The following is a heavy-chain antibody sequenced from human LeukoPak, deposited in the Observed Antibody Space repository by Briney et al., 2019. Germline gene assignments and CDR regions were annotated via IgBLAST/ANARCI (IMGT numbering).Heavy chain of an antibody. D-gene: IGHD2-2*01. V-gene: IGHV4-34*01. CDR1: GGSFSGYY. J-gene: IGHJ6*02. Sequence: PSETLSLTCAVYGGSFSGYYWSWIRQPPGKGLEWIGEINHSGSTNYNPSLKSRVTISVDTSKNKFSLKLSSVTAADTAVYYCASGYCSSTSCPRGFGLDVWGQGTTVTVSS. CDR2: INHSGST. CDR3: ASGYCSSTSCPRGFGLDV.